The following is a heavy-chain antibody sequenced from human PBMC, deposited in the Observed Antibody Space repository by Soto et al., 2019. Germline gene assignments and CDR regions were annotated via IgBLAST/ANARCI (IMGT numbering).Heavy chain of an antibody. V-gene: IGHV3-64*04. CDR3: AIARVADSSLDH. J-gene: IGHJ4*01. D-gene: IGHD3-3*01. Sequence: GGSLRLSCSASGFTFSSYAMHWVRQAPGKGLEYVSGVRGNGDPPFYADSVKGRFTISRDNSKNTLFLHMNSPRADDTAVYYCAIARVADSSLDHWGQGILVTVSS. CDR2: VRGNGDPP. CDR1: GFTFSSYA.